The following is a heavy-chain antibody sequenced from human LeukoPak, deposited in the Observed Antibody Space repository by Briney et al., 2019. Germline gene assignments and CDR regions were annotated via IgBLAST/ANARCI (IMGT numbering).Heavy chain of an antibody. Sequence: GGSLRLSCAASGFTFSRDWMHWVRQAPGKGLVWVSRISDDGSITTYADSVQGRFTISRDNAKNTLYLQMNSLRAEDTAVYYCARITGYTYGSGDYWGQGTLLTVSS. CDR2: ISDDGSIT. V-gene: IGHV3-74*03. CDR1: GFTFSRDW. J-gene: IGHJ4*02. D-gene: IGHD5-18*01. CDR3: ARITGYTYGSGDY.